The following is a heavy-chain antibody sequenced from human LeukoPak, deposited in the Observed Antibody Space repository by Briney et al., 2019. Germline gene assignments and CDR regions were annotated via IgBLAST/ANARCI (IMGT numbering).Heavy chain of an antibody. CDR2: IKPDGNEK. Sequence: GGSLRLSCAASTFTFSDYWMTWVRQAPGKGLEWVANIKPDGNEKSYVDSVKGRFTISRDNTKNSLFLQLNSLRAEDTAVYYCVRDRGWFHFDLWGQGTLVTVSS. CDR3: VRDRGWFHFDL. CDR1: TFTFSDYW. V-gene: IGHV3-7*01. D-gene: IGHD3-10*01. J-gene: IGHJ4*02.